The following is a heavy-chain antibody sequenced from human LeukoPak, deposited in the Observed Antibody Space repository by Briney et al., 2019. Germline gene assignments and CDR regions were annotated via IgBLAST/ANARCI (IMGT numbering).Heavy chain of an antibody. Sequence: GGSLRISYAVSGYTFSNYGMHWVRQAPGKGLEWVTFIRYDGSKSYADSVKGRFTISRDNSKNTLYLQMNSLRAEDTAVYYCARARKSGGITMNRGVKDRGWFDPWGQGTLVTVSS. CDR3: ARARKSGGITMNRGVKDRGWFDP. J-gene: IGHJ5*02. CDR1: GYTFSNYG. CDR2: IRYDGSK. V-gene: IGHV3-30*02. D-gene: IGHD3-10*01.